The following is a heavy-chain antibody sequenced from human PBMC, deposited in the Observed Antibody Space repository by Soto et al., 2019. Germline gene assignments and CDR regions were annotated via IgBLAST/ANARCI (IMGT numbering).Heavy chain of an antibody. Sequence: GASVKVSCKASGYTFTSYGISWVRQAPGQGLEWMGWISAYNGNTNYAQKLQGRVTMTTDTSTSTAYMELNSLRAEDTAVYYCAKDQLYIRGVIHNWFDPWGQGTLVTVSS. J-gene: IGHJ5*02. CDR2: ISAYNGNT. V-gene: IGHV1-18*01. CDR3: AKDQLYIRGVIHNWFDP. CDR1: GYTFTSYG. D-gene: IGHD3-10*02.